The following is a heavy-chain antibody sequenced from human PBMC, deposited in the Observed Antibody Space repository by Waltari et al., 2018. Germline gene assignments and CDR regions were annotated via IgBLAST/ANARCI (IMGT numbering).Heavy chain of an antibody. J-gene: IGHJ4*02. V-gene: IGHV2-5*02. Sequence: HITLKESGPTLVKLTQTLTLTSTFSGFSLSPTAVGVGCIRQPTGKALEWLALIYSDDDKRYNPSLRSRLTITKDTSKNQVVLTMTKMDPVDTATFFCAHSGRTYYSFDYWGQGTLVTVSS. CDR2: IYSDDDK. CDR3: AHSGRTYYSFDY. D-gene: IGHD1-26*01. CDR1: GFSLSPTAVG.